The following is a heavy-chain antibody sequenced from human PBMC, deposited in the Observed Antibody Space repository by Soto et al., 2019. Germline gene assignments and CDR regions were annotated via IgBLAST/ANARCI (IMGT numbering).Heavy chain of an antibody. CDR3: ARGFATMIVVAYQDAFDI. CDR2: IIPIFGTA. D-gene: IGHD3-22*01. Sequence: ASVKVSCKASGGTFSIYAISCVRQSPVQWLEWMGGIIPIFGTANYAQKFQGRVAITADESTSTAYMELSSLRSEDTAVYYCARGFATMIVVAYQDAFDIWGQGTMVTVSS. CDR1: GGTFSIYA. J-gene: IGHJ3*02. V-gene: IGHV1-69*13.